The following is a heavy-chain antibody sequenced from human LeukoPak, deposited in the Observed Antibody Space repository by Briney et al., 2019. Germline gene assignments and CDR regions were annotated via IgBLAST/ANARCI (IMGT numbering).Heavy chain of an antibody. J-gene: IGHJ4*02. CDR2: INHSGST. Sequence: SETLSLTCAVYGGSFSGYYWSWTRQPPGKGLEWIGEINHSGSTNYNPSLKSRVTISVDTSKNQFSLKLSSVTAADTAVYYCARGALHVAAAGTWGDPFPYYSDYWGQGTLVTASS. D-gene: IGHD6-13*01. V-gene: IGHV4-34*01. CDR3: ARGALHVAAAGTWGDPFPYYSDY. CDR1: GGSFSGYY.